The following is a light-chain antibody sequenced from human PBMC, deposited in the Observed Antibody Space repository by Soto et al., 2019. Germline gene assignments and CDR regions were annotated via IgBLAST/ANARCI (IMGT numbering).Light chain of an antibody. CDR2: GNS. V-gene: IGLV1-40*01. CDR3: QSSDSSMSGVV. Sequence: QSVLTQPPSVSGAPGQRVTISCTGSSSNIGAGYDVHWYQQLPGTAPKLLIYGNSNRPSGVPDRFSGAKSGTSAALAITVLQAEDEADYYCQSSDSSMSGVVFGGGTKLTVL. J-gene: IGLJ2*01. CDR1: SSNIGAGYD.